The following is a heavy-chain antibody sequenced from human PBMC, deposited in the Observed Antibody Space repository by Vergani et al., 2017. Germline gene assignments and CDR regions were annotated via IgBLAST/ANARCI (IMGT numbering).Heavy chain of an antibody. J-gene: IGHJ4*02. D-gene: IGHD3-10*02. V-gene: IGHV3-30*02. Sequence: QVQLVESGGGVVQRGGSLRLSCATSGFTLSNYDMQWIRQGPGKGLEFVAFIQFDGSNQYYADSVKGRFTLSRDFSKNTLYLQLSSLKAEDTSVYYCAKAAGMGITVSATIDSWGQGTLVLVSS. CDR1: GFTLSNYD. CDR3: AKAAGMGITVSATIDS. CDR2: IQFDGSNQ.